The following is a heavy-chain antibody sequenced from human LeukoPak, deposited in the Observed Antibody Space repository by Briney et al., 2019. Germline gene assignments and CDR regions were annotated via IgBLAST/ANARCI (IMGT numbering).Heavy chain of an antibody. CDR2: ISAYNGNT. CDR1: GYTFTSYG. V-gene: IGHV1-18*01. J-gene: IGHJ3*02. CDR3: ARVGDIVLMVYAANDAFDI. D-gene: IGHD2-8*01. Sequence: ASVKVSCKASGYTFTSYGISWVRQAPGQGLEWMGWISAYNGNTNYAQKLQGRVTMTTDTSTSTAYMELRSLRSDDTAVYYCARVGDIVLMVYAANDAFDIWGQGTMVTVSS.